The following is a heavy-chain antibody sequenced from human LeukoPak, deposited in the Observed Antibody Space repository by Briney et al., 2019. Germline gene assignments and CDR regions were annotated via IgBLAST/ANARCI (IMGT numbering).Heavy chain of an antibody. V-gene: IGHV1-2*02. D-gene: IGHD2-15*01. CDR2: INPNSGGT. J-gene: IGHJ4*02. Sequence: ASVKVSCKASGYTFTGYYMHWVRQAPGQGLEWMGWINPNSGGTNYAQKLQGRVTMTTDASTSTAYMELRSLRSDDTAVYYCARVAPNRRYCSGGSCLNYFDYWGQGTLVTVSS. CDR1: GYTFTGYY. CDR3: ARVAPNRRYCSGGSCLNYFDY.